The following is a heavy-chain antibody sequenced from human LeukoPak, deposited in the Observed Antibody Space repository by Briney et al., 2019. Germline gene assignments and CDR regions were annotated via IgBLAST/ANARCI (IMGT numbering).Heavy chain of an antibody. CDR2: IYSGGST. CDR1: GFTVSSNY. CDR3: ARGFGELYYYGMDV. V-gene: IGHV3-66*01. D-gene: IGHD3-10*01. Sequence: GGSLRLSCAASGFTVSSNYMSWVRQAPGKGLEWVSVIYSGGSTYYADSVKGRFTISRDNSKNTLYLQMNSLRAEDTAVYYYARGFGELYYYGMDVRGQGTTVTVSS. J-gene: IGHJ6*02.